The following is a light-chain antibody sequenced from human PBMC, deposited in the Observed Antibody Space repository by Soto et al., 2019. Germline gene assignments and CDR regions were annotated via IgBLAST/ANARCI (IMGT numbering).Light chain of an antibody. CDR2: DVS. CDR3: SSYTSSSTYV. CDR1: SSDVGGYNY. Sequence: QSLLTQPASVSGSPGQSITISCTGTSSDVGGYNYVSWYQQHPGKAPELMIYDVSNRPSGVSNRFSGSKSGNTASLTISGLQAEDEADYYCSSYTSSSTYVFGTGTKLTVL. V-gene: IGLV2-14*03. J-gene: IGLJ1*01.